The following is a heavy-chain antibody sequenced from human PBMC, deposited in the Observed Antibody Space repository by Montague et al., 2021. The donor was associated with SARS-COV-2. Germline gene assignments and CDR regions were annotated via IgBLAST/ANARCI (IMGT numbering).Heavy chain of an antibody. CDR2: NYYRGTT. V-gene: IGHV4-59*01. J-gene: IGHJ5*02. CDR3: ARELQYNWFEP. D-gene: IGHD2-21*02. CDR1: GGSIDSYY. Sequence: SETLSLTCTVSGGSIDSYYWSWLRQPPGKGLEWIGYNYYRGTTNYNHSIESRVTMSVDTSKNQFSLHLSSVTAADTAMYYCARELQYNWFEPWGQGTLVTVSS.